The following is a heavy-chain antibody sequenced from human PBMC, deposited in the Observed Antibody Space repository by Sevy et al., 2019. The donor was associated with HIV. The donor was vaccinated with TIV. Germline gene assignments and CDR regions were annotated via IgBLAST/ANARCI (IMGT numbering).Heavy chain of an antibody. Sequence: SGPTLVNPTQTLTLTCTFSGFSLSTSGVGVGWIRQPPGKALEWLALIYWNDDKRYSPPLKSRLTITKDTSKNQVVLKMTHMDPVDTATYYCAHSHPEYNYHDSSGYYMDYWGQGTLVTVSS. D-gene: IGHD3-22*01. CDR2: IYWNDDK. V-gene: IGHV2-5*01. CDR3: AHSHPEYNYHDSSGYYMDY. CDR1: GFSLSTSGVG. J-gene: IGHJ4*02.